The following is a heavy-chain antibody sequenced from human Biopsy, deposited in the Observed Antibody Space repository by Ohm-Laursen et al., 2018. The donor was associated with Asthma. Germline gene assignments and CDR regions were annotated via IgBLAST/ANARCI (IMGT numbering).Heavy chain of an antibody. J-gene: IGHJ6*02. V-gene: IGHV1-18*01. D-gene: IGHD3-10*01. Sequence: SVKVSCKPSGYTFNSAGITWVRQAPGQGLEWMGWISVYNGNTKVAQKLQDRVTMITDTSTSTAYMGFRSLRSDDTAVYFCARAVDYSHYYGIDVWGQGTTVTVS. CDR1: GYTFNSAG. CDR2: ISVYNGNT. CDR3: ARAVDYSHYYGIDV.